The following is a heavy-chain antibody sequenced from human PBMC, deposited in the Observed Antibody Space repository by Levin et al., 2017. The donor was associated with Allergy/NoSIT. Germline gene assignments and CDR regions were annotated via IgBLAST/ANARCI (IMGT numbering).Heavy chain of an antibody. Sequence: AGGSLRLSCAASGFTFDDYAMHWVRQAPGKGLEWVSGISWNSGSIGYADSVKGRFTVSRDNAKNSLYLQMNSLRTEDTALYYCAKAGSLTGYLRDYWGQGTLVTVSS. J-gene: IGHJ4*02. CDR3: AKAGSLTGYLRDY. CDR1: GFTFDDYA. V-gene: IGHV3-9*01. D-gene: IGHD3-9*01. CDR2: ISWNSGSI.